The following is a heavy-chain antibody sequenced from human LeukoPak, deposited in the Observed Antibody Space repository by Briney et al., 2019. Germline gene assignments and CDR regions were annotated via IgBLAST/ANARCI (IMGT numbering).Heavy chain of an antibody. D-gene: IGHD3-16*02. CDR3: ARFVRDYVWGSYRREYYYYYMDV. CDR1: GGSISSSSYY. V-gene: IGHV4-39*01. Sequence: SETLSLTCTVSGGSISSSSYYWGWIRQPPGKGLERIGSIYYSGSTYYNPSLKSRVTISVDTSKNQFSLKLSSVTAADTAVYYCARFVRDYVWGSYRREYYYYYMDVWGKGTTVTVSS. J-gene: IGHJ6*03. CDR2: IYYSGST.